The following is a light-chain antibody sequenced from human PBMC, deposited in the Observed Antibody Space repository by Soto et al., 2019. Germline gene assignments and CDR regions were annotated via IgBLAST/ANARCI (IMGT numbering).Light chain of an antibody. V-gene: IGLV1-40*01. CDR3: QSYDTRLSGYV. CDR1: ISNIGAGYD. Sequence: QSLLTQSPSVSGAPGQRGTLSCTGSISNIGAGYDVHWYQQLPGAAPKLLIYDKNNRPSGVPDRFSGSKSGASASLAITGLQAEHAADYYCQSYDTRLSGYVFGTGTKVTV. CDR2: DKN. J-gene: IGLJ1*01.